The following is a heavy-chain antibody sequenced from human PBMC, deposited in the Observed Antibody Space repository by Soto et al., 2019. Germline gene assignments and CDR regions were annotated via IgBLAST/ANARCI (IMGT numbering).Heavy chain of an antibody. CDR3: ATPTVTTPRYYGMDV. V-gene: IGHV4-34*01. D-gene: IGHD4-17*01. CDR2: INHSGST. Sequence: PSEYLSLTCAVYGGSFSGYYWSWIRQPPGKGLEWIGEINHSGSTNYNPSLKSRVTISVDTSKNQFSLKLSSVTAADTAVYYCATPTVTTPRYYGMDVWGQGTTLTVSS. CDR1: GGSFSGYY. J-gene: IGHJ6*02.